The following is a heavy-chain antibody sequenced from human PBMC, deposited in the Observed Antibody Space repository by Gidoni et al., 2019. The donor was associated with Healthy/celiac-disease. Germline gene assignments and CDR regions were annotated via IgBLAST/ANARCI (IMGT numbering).Heavy chain of an antibody. Sequence: QLQLPASGPGLVQPSVTLSLACTVSGRSISSSSYYWGWIRQPPGKGLEWIGSIYYSGSTYYNPSLKSRVTISVDTSKNQFSLKLSSVTAADTAVYYCARHDTGDDYFDYWGQGTLVTVSS. V-gene: IGHV4-39*01. CDR2: IYYSGST. CDR1: GRSISSSSYY. CDR3: ARHDTGDDYFDY. D-gene: IGHD2-2*02. J-gene: IGHJ4*02.